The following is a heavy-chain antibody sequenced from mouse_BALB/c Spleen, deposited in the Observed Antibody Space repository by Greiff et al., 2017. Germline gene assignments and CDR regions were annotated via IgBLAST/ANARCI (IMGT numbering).Heavy chain of an antibody. Sequence: DVKLVESGGGLVQPGGSRKLSCAASGFTFSSFGMHWVRQAPEKGLEWVAYISSGSSTIYYADTVNGRCTISSDNPKNSLFLQMTGLRSEDTAMYYCARSRWAYAMDYWGQGTSVTVSS. J-gene: IGHJ4*01. CDR3: ARSRWAYAMDY. D-gene: IGHD1-1*02. CDR2: ISSGSSTI. V-gene: IGHV5-17*02. CDR1: GFTFSSFG.